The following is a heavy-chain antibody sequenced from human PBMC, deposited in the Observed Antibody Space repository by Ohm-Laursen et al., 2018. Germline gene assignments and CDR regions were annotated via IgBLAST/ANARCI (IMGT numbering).Heavy chain of an antibody. CDR2: ISNSSSYI. J-gene: IGHJ6*02. Sequence: SLRLSCAASGFTFSSYSMIWVRQAPGKGLEWVSSISNSSSYIYYTDSAKGRFTINRDNSKNTLYLQMASLTAKDTAVYYCAKIHEAGYDYYSSDVWGQGTTVTVSS. D-gene: IGHD3-16*01. V-gene: IGHV3-21*01. CDR1: GFTFSSYS. CDR3: AKIHEAGYDYYSSDV.